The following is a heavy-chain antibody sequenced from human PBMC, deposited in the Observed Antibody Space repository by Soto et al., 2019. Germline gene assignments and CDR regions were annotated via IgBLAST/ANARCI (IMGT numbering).Heavy chain of an antibody. CDR2: IYYSGST. V-gene: IGHV4-61*01. CDR3: ARESGTYYY. J-gene: IGHJ4*02. CDR1: GGSVSSGSYY. D-gene: IGHD1-26*01. Sequence: QVQLQESGPGLVKPSETLSLTCTVSGGSVSSGSYYWSWIRQPPGKGLEWIGYIYYSGSTNYNPSLTSRVTISVDTSKNQFSLKLSSVTAADTAVYYCARESGTYYYWGQGTLVTVSS.